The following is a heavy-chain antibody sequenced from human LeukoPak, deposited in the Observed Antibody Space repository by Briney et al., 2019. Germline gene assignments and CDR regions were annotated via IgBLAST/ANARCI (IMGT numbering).Heavy chain of an antibody. CDR3: ATSIAAFYYYYYMDV. V-gene: IGHV1-69*05. Sequence: SVKVSCKASGGTFSSYAISWGRQAPGQGLEWMGGIIPIFGTANYAQKFQGRVTITTDESTSTAYMELSSLRSEDTAVYYCATSIAAFYYYYYMDVWGKGTTVTVSS. CDR2: IIPIFGTA. CDR1: GGTFSSYA. D-gene: IGHD6-6*01. J-gene: IGHJ6*03.